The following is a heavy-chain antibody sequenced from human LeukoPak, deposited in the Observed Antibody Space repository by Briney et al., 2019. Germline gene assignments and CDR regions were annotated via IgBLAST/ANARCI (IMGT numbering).Heavy chain of an antibody. D-gene: IGHD5-18*01. V-gene: IGHV4-59*01. CDR2: ISYSGNT. CDR3: ARDRRVGSYGSFDY. J-gene: IGHJ4*02. Sequence: SETLSLTCTVSGGSISSYYWSWIRQPPGKGLEWIGYISYSGNTNYNPSLKSRVTISVDTSKNQFSLKLSSVTAADTAVYYCARDRRVGSYGSFDYWGQGTLVTVSS. CDR1: GGSISSYY.